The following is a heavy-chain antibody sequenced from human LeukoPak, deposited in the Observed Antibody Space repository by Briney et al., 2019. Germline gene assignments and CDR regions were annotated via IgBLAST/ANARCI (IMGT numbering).Heavy chain of an antibody. CDR3: ARALSSGQDC. Sequence: ASVKVSCKASGYTFTGYYMHWVRQAPGQGLEWMGWINPNSGGTNDAQKFQGRVIMTRDTSFSTADMELSRLRSDDTAVYYCARALSSGQDCWGQGTLVTVSS. D-gene: IGHD3-22*01. CDR2: INPNSGGT. V-gene: IGHV1-2*02. CDR1: GYTFTGYY. J-gene: IGHJ4*02.